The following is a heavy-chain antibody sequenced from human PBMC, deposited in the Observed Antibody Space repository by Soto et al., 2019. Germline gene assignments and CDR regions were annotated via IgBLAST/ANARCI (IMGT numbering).Heavy chain of an antibody. D-gene: IGHD3-22*01. CDR1: GFTFSSYA. J-gene: IGHJ4*02. CDR2: ISGSGGST. V-gene: IGHV3-23*01. CDR3: AKDYAYYYDSSGLVDY. Sequence: EVQLLESGGGLVQPGGSLRLSCAASGFTFSSYAMSWVRQAPGKGLEWVSAISGSGGSTYYADSVKGRFTISRDNSKNTLYLQMNSLRAEDTAVYYCAKDYAYYYDSSGLVDYWGQGTLVTVSS.